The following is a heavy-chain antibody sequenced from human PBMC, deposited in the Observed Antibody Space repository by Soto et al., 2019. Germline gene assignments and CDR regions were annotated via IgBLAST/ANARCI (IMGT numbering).Heavy chain of an antibody. J-gene: IGHJ4*02. CDR1: GFTFSSYA. CDR3: AKDLSGSIWSGPPTDY. CDR2: ISGSGGST. D-gene: IGHD3-3*01. V-gene: IGHV3-23*01. Sequence: GGSLRLSCAASGFTFSSYAMSWVRQAPGKGLEWVSAISGSGGSTYYADSVKGRFTISRDNSKNTLYLQMNSLRAEDTAVYYCAKDLSGSIWSGPPTDYWGQGTLVTVSS.